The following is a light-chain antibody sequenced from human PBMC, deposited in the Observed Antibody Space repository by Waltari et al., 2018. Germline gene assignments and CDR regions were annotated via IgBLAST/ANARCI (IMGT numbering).Light chain of an antibody. V-gene: IGKV1-39*01. Sequence: DIQMTQSPSSLSASVGDRVTMTCRASQSIGNYLNWYQQEPGKAPNLLIYAASTLQGGVPSRFSGSGSGTDVTLTINSLQPEDFATYYCQQSYNTPYTFGQGTKLEIK. CDR1: QSIGNY. CDR2: AAS. J-gene: IGKJ2*01. CDR3: QQSYNTPYT.